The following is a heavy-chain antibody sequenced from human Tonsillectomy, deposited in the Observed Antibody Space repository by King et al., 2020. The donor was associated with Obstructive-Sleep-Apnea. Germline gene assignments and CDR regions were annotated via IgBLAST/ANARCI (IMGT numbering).Heavy chain of an antibody. Sequence: LQLQESGPGLVKPSETLSLTCTVSGGSISNSSYYWGWIRQPPGKGLEWVGRSYYSGSTDYNPSLKSRVRISVDTPKNQFSLKLSSVTAADTAVYYCAREDGYNYYGMDVWGQGTTVTVSS. CDR2: SYYSGST. D-gene: IGHD5-24*01. J-gene: IGHJ6*02. V-gene: IGHV4-39*07. CDR1: GGSISNSSYY. CDR3: AREDGYNYYGMDV.